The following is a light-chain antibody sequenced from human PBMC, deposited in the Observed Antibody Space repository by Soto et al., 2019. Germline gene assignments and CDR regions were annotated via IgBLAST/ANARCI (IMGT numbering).Light chain of an antibody. V-gene: IGKV3-20*01. J-gene: IGKJ1*01. Sequence: EIVLTQSPGTLSLSPWERATLSCRASQSVSNNYLAWYQQKPGQAPRLLIYGASTRAAGIPARFSGSGSGTDFTLTISSLEPEDFATYYCQQYNSYLWTFGQGTKVDIK. CDR1: QSVSNNY. CDR3: QQYNSYLWT. CDR2: GAS.